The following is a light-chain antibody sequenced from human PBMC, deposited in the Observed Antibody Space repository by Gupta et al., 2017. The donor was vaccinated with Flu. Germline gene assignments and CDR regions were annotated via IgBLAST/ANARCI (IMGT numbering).Light chain of an antibody. CDR1: SSDIGSYND. J-gene: IGLJ2*01. CDR3: SSCSSSTTVV. V-gene: IGLV2-14*01. CDR2: GVT. Sequence: TSSDIGSYNDFSCYQLHPGKSPNLLIYGVTIRPSGVSNRFSGSKSGDTASLTISGLQAEDEADYYCSSCSSSTTVVFGGGTKLTVL.